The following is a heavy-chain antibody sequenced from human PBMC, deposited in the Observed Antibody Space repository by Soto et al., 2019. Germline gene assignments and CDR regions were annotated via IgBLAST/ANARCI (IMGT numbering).Heavy chain of an antibody. CDR2: IYYSGST. Sequence: QVQLQESGPGLVKPSQTLSLTCTVSGGSISSGGYYWSWIRQHPGKGLEWIGYIYYSGSTYYNPSLTSRVTISVDTSKNQFSLKLSSVTAADTAVYYCARGRDYDYVWGSYRLSYFDYWGQGTLVTVSS. J-gene: IGHJ4*02. CDR3: ARGRDYDYVWGSYRLSYFDY. D-gene: IGHD3-16*02. V-gene: IGHV4-31*03. CDR1: GGSISSGGYY.